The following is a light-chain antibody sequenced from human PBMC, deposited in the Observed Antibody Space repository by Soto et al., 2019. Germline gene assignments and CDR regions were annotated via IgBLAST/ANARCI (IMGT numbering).Light chain of an antibody. Sequence: QSALTQPASVSGSPGQSITISCTGTSSDVGTYNYVSWYQQHPGKDPKLMIYDVSNRPSGVSNRFSGSKSGNTASLTISGLQAEDDACYYCSSSTSSSTLDVVFGGGTKFTVL. CDR2: DVS. J-gene: IGLJ2*01. CDR1: SSDVGTYNY. V-gene: IGLV2-14*01. CDR3: SSSTSSSTLDVV.